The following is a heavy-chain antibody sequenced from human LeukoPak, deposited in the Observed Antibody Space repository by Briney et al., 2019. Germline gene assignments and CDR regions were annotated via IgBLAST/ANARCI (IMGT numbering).Heavy chain of an antibody. J-gene: IGHJ4*02. CDR1: GFTFSDYY. CDR2: ISSSGSTI. CDR3: ARDPYIVSNYYGSGSFDY. Sequence: GGSLRLSCVASGFTFSDYYMSWIRQAPGKGLEWVSYISSSGSTIYYADSVKGRFTISRDNAKNSLYLQMNSLRAEDTAVYYCARDPYIVSNYYGSGSFDYWGQGTLVTVSS. D-gene: IGHD3-10*01. V-gene: IGHV3-11*01.